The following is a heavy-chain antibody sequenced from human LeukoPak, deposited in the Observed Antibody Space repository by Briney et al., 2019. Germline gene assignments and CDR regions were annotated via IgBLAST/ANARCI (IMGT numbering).Heavy chain of an antibody. D-gene: IGHD2-15*01. Sequence: PSETLSLTCTVSGGSISSGSYYWSWIRQPAGKGLEWIGRFYTSGSTNYNPSLKSRVTISVDTSKNQFSLKLSSVTAADTAVYYCARGWPLGDVWGKGTTVTVSS. CDR1: GGSISSGSYY. V-gene: IGHV4-61*02. CDR2: FYTSGST. CDR3: ARGWPLGDV. J-gene: IGHJ6*04.